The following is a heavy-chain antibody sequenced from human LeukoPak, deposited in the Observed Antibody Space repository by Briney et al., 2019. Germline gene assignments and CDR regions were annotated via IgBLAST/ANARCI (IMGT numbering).Heavy chain of an antibody. J-gene: IGHJ4*02. CDR1: GYTFTSYG. D-gene: IGHD3-9*01. V-gene: IGHV1-18*01. CDR3: ARDLLQYFDWLAMAGY. Sequence: ASVKVSCKASGYTFTSYGISWVRQAPGQGLEWMGWISAYNGNTKYAQRLQGRVTMTTDTSTTTAYVELRSLRSDDTAVYYCARDLLQYFDWLAMAGYWGQGTLVSVSS. CDR2: ISAYNGNT.